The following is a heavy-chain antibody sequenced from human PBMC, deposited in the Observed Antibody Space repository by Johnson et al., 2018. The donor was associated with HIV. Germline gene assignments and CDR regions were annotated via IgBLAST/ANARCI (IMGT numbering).Heavy chain of an antibody. V-gene: IGHV3-30*04. J-gene: IGHJ3*02. CDR2: ISYDGSNK. D-gene: IGHD3-22*01. Sequence: QVQLVESGGGVVQPGRSLRLSCAASGFTFSSYAMHWVRQAPGKGLEWVAVISYDGSNKYYADSVKGRFTISRDNSKNTLYLQMNSLRAEDTAVYYCARGYYDSSCRTGAFDIWGQGTMVTVSS. CDR3: ARGYYDSSCRTGAFDI. CDR1: GFTFSSYA.